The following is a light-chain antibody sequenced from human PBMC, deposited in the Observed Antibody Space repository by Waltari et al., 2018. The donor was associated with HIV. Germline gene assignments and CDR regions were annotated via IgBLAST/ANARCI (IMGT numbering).Light chain of an antibody. J-gene: IGKJ2*01. CDR1: QSPVYTDGNTY. CDR3: MQGTHWPSYT. Sequence: DVVMTQSPLSLPVTLGQPSSLSCTSSQSPVYTDGNTYLSWFQQRPGQSPRRLIYKVSNRDSGVPDRFSGSGSDTDFTLKISRVEAEDVGVYYCMQGTHWPSYTFGQGTKLEIK. CDR2: KVS. V-gene: IGKV2-30*01.